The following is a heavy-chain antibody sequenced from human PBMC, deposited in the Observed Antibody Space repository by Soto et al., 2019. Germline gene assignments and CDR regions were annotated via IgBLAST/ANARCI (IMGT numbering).Heavy chain of an antibody. J-gene: IGHJ4*02. CDR1: GFTFSRNW. D-gene: IGHD5-12*01. CDR2: IKRDGSEQ. V-gene: IGHV3-7*03. CDR3: ASLEWESSGYADY. Sequence: GGPLRLSCAASGFTFSRNWMSWVRQAPGKGLEWVANIKRDGSEQYYGDSVKGRFTISRDNAKNSLFLQMNSLRADDTAVYYCASLEWESSGYADYWGQGTLVTVSS.